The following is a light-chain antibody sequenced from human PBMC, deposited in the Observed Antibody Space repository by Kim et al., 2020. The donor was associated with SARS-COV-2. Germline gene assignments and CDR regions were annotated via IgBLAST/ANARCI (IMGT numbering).Light chain of an antibody. CDR3: QQYETFPPT. CDR2: GAS. V-gene: IGKV3-20*01. J-gene: IGKJ5*01. Sequence: EIVLTQSPGTVSFSPGERVTLSCRASESINSNYLAWYQQKPGQAPRLLVYGASSRATDISGRFSGSGSGTAFTLTISRLELEDCAIFYCQQYETFPPTFGRGTRLEIK. CDR1: ESINSNY.